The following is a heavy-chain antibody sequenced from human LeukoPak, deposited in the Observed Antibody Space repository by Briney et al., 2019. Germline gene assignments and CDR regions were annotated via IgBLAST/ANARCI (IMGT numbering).Heavy chain of an antibody. CDR3: ARGLYDSSWYYLDY. J-gene: IGHJ4*02. Sequence: SQTLSLTCAISGDSVSSNSAAWNWIRQSPSRGLEWLGRTYYRSKWSNNYAISVKSRITISPDTSKNQISLQLNSVTPEDTAVYYWARGLYDSSWYYLDYWSQGTLVTVSS. V-gene: IGHV6-1*01. CDR1: GDSVSSNSAA. D-gene: IGHD6-13*01. CDR2: TYYRSKWSN.